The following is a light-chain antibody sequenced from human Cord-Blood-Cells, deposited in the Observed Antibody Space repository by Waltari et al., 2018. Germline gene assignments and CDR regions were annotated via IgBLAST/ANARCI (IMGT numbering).Light chain of an antibody. Sequence: IQMPQSPSSLSASVGDRVTITCQASQDISNYLNWYQQKPGKAPKLLIYDASNLETGVPSRFSGSGSGTDFTFTISSLQPEDIATYYGQQYDNLPLTFGGGTKVEIK. CDR2: DAS. J-gene: IGKJ4*01. CDR1: QDISNY. V-gene: IGKV1-33*01. CDR3: QQYDNLPLT.